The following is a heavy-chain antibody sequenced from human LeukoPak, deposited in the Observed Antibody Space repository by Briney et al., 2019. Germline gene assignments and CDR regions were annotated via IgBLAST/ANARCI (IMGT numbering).Heavy chain of an antibody. CDR1: GGSINTNNYH. CDR3: ATHSFYYDSNGYYYFFDP. Sequence: SETLSLTCTVSGGSINTNNYHWGWIRQPPGKGLEWIGSIYHSGSTYSNPSLKSRLTMSADTSKNQFSLRLSSVTAADTAVYYCATHSFYYDSNGYYYFFDPWGQGTLVTVSS. CDR2: IYHSGST. D-gene: IGHD3-22*01. J-gene: IGHJ5*02. V-gene: IGHV4-39*01.